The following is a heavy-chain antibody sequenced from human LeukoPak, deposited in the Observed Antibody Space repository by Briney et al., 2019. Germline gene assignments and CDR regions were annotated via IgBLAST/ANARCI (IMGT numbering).Heavy chain of an antibody. Sequence: PGGSLRLSCAASGFTFSSYEMNWVRQAPGKGLEWVSYITSSGDTIYYADSVKGRFTISRDNAKNSLYLQMNSLRAEDTAVYYCARRSFVDRMVRGGTKDPFDYWGQGTLVTVSS. CDR3: ARRSFVDRMVRGGTKDPFDY. J-gene: IGHJ4*02. CDR1: GFTFSSYE. CDR2: ITSSGDTI. D-gene: IGHD3-10*01. V-gene: IGHV3-48*03.